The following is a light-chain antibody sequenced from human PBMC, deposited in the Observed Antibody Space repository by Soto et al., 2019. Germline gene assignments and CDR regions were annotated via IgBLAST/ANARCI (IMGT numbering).Light chain of an antibody. J-gene: IGKJ4*01. V-gene: IGKV3-11*01. Sequence: EIVLTQSPATLSLSPGERATLSCRASQSVRTYLSYVAWYQQRPGQAPRLLIYDASNRATGIPARFSGSGSGTDSTLTISSLEPEDFAVYYCQQRSNWPPVFGGGTKVDIK. CDR3: QQRSNWPPV. CDR1: QSVRTY. CDR2: DAS.